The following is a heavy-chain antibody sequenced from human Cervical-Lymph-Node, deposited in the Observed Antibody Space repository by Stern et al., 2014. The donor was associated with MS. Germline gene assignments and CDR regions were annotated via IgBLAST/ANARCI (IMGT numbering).Heavy chain of an antibody. D-gene: IGHD4-17*01. Sequence: VQLVQSGAEVKKPGASVKVSCQSSGYLFTGYYYIHGVRQAPGQGLEWVGRINLDSGGTNYAQKFQGRVTMTRDTSINTIYMELTRLSSDDTAVYFCATIDYGDYKDYWGQGTLVTVSS. CDR1: GYLFTGYY. CDR2: INLDSGGT. V-gene: IGHV1-2*06. J-gene: IGHJ4*02. CDR3: ATIDYGDYKDY.